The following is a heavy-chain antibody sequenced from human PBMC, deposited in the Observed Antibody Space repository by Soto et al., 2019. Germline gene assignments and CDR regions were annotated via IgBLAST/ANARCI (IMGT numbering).Heavy chain of an antibody. Sequence: ASVKVSYKASGYSFTSYGISWVRQVPGQGLEWMGWISPNNGNTNYVQRLQGRVTLTTDTSTSTAYMELRSLRSDDTAVYYCARTTNGWYDNWGQGTPVTVSS. CDR2: ISPNNGNT. J-gene: IGHJ5*02. CDR3: ARTTNGWYDN. CDR1: GYSFTSYG. V-gene: IGHV1-18*01. D-gene: IGHD1-1*01.